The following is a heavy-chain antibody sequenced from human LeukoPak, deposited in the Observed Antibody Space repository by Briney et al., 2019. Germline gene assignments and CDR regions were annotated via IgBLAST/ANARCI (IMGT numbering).Heavy chain of an antibody. CDR2: ISAYNGNT. V-gene: IGHV1-18*04. D-gene: IGHD3-10*01. CDR3: ARTRGTMVRGVMKNYYYMDV. Sequence: ASVKVSCKASGYTFTGYYMHWVRQAPGQGLEWMGWISAYNGNTNYAQKLQGRVTMTTDTSTSTAYMELRSLRSDDTAVYYCARTRGTMVRGVMKNYYYMDVWGKGTTVTVSS. J-gene: IGHJ6*03. CDR1: GYTFTGYY.